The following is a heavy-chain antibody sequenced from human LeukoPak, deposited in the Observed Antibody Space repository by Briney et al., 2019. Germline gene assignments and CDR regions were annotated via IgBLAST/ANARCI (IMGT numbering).Heavy chain of an antibody. J-gene: IGHJ4*02. CDR2: ISGSGGST. CDR1: GFTFSNYV. V-gene: IGHV3-23*01. Sequence: PGGSLRLSCAASGFTFSNYVMSWVRQAPGKGLEWVSSISGSGGSTYYADSVKGRFTISRDNAKNTLYLQMNSLRAEDTAVYYCARADLTTVTQLDYWGQGTLVTVSS. D-gene: IGHD4-17*01. CDR3: ARADLTTVTQLDY.